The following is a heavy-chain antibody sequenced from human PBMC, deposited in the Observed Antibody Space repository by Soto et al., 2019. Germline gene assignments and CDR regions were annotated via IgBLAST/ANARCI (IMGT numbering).Heavy chain of an antibody. D-gene: IGHD5-12*01. J-gene: IGHJ4*02. CDR1: GFTFSSYP. CDR3: KRDVVASSPPGADY. V-gene: IGHV3-23*01. Sequence: EVQLLGSGGGLVRPGGSLRLSCAGSGFTFSSYPMSWVCQAPGKGPEWVAAIKAAGGDTYYADSVKGRFTISRDNFNDILYLQMNSLTVEDTAMYYCKRDVVASSPPGADYWGQGTLVTVSS. CDR2: IKAAGGDT.